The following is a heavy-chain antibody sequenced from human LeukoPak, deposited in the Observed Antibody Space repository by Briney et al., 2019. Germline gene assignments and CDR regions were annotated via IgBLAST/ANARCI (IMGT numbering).Heavy chain of an antibody. D-gene: IGHD1-26*01. CDR3: ATAPPLGGSYFYFDY. Sequence: GESLKISCKGSGYSFTSYWIGWVRQMPGKGLEWMGIIYPGDSDTRYSPSFQGQVTISADKSISTAYLQWSSLRSEDTAVYYCATAPPLGGSYFYFDYWGQGTLVTVSS. J-gene: IGHJ4*02. CDR1: GYSFTSYW. CDR2: IYPGDSDT. V-gene: IGHV5-51*01.